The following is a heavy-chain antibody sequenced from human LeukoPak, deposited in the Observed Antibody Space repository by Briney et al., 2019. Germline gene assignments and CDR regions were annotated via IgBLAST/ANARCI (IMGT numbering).Heavy chain of an antibody. J-gene: IGHJ5*02. V-gene: IGHV1-2*02. D-gene: IGHD3-9*01. CDR1: GYTFTGYY. CDR2: INPNSCGT. Sequence: ASVKVSCKASGYTFTGYYMHWVRQAPGQGLDWMGWINPNSCGTNYAQKFQGRVTMTRDTSISTAYMELSRLRSDDTAVYYCARLAIPSPDILTGYGWFDPWGQGTLVTVSS. CDR3: ARLAIPSPDILTGYGWFDP.